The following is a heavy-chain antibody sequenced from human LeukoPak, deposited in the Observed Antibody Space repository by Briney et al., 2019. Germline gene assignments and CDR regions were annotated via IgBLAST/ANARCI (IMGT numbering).Heavy chain of an antibody. V-gene: IGHV3-7*01. CDR1: GFTFSNYL. CDR2: IKLDGSEK. J-gene: IGHJ4*02. D-gene: IGHD1-26*01. CDR3: ARGRATWDY. Sequence: GGSLRLSCGASGFTFSNYLMSWVRQAPGKGLEWVASIKLDGSEKTYVDSAKGRFTISRDNAKSSLYLQMSSLRAEDTAVYFCARGRATWDYWGQGSLVTVSS.